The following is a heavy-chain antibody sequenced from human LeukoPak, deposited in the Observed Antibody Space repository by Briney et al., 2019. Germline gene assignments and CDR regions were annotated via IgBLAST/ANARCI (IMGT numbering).Heavy chain of an antibody. CDR3: AKEFHDSSGYYWGKLHY. Sequence: RSLSPYFPAPGFLFSSYVMHWVRQAPGKGLEWVAVISYDGSNKYYADSVKGRFTISRDNSKNTLYLQMNSLRAEDTAVYYCAKEFHDSSGYYWGKLHYWGQGTLVTVSS. CDR1: GFLFSSYV. V-gene: IGHV3-30*18. D-gene: IGHD3-22*01. J-gene: IGHJ4*02. CDR2: ISYDGSNK.